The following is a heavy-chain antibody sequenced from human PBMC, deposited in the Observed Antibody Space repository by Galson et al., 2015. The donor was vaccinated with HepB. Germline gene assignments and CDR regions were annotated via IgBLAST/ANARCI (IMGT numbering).Heavy chain of an antibody. D-gene: IGHD6-13*01. CDR1: GYTFTSYG. CDR2: ISAYNGNT. J-gene: IGHJ5*02. V-gene: IGHV1-18*01. Sequence: SVKVSCKASGYTFTSYGISWVRQAPVQGLEWMGWISAYNGNTNYAQKLQGRVTMTTDTSTSTAYMELRSLRSDDTAVYYCARDRPGIAAALPFDPWGQGTLVTVSS. CDR3: ARDRPGIAAALPFDP.